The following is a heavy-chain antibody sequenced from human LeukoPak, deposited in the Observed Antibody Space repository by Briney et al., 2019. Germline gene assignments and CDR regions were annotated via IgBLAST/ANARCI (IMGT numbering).Heavy chain of an antibody. D-gene: IGHD3-10*01. CDR2: IGGKSGSI. V-gene: IGHV3-9*01. Sequence: GGSLRLSCAASGFNFENFAMHWFRQGPGKGLKGVSGIGGKSGSIACADSVKGRFTVSRDDAKNSLYLQMHSLTPEDTALYYCARGGGRGLSMVRGFMDVWGQGTLVTVSS. J-gene: IGHJ4*02. CDR3: ARGGGRGLSMVRGFMDV. CDR1: GFNFENFA.